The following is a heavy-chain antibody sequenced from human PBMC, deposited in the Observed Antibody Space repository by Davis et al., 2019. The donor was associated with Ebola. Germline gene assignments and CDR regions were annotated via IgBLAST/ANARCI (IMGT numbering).Heavy chain of an antibody. D-gene: IGHD3-3*01. Sequence: PGGSLRLSCAASGFTFSSYSMNWVRQAPGKGLEWVSYISSSSSTIYYADSVKGRFTISRDNAKNSLYLQMNSLRDEDTAVYYCARGYYDFWIIPIDLVPREHAFDIWGQGTMVTVSS. CDR2: ISSSSSTI. CDR3: ARGYYDFWIIPIDLVPREHAFDI. J-gene: IGHJ3*02. V-gene: IGHV3-48*02. CDR1: GFTFSSYS.